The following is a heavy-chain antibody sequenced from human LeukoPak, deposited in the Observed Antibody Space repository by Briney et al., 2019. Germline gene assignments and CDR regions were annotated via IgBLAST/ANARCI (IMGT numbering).Heavy chain of an antibody. J-gene: IGHJ4*02. V-gene: IGHV3-30*04. Sequence: GGSLRLSCAASGFTFSSYAMHWVRQAPGKGLEWVAVISYDGSNKYYADSVKGRFTISRDNSKNTLYLQMNSLRAEDTAVYYCARAGFDYWGQGTLVTVSS. CDR1: GFTFSSYA. CDR3: ARAGFDY. CDR2: ISYDGSNK.